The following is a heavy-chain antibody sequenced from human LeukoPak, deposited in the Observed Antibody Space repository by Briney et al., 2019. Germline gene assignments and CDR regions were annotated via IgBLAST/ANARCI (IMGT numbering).Heavy chain of an antibody. D-gene: IGHD3-9*01. Sequence: ASVKVSCKASGGTFSSDAISGVRQAPGQGLEWMGGIIPIFGTANYAQKFQGRVTITTDESTSTAYMELSSLRSEDTAVYYCAREGYDILTGYYKGWFDPWGQGTLVTVSS. CDR1: GGTFSSDA. CDR3: AREGYDILTGYYKGWFDP. J-gene: IGHJ5*02. V-gene: IGHV1-69*05. CDR2: IIPIFGTA.